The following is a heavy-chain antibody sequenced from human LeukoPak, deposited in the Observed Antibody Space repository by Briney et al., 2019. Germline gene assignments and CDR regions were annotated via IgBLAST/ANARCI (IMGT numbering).Heavy chain of an antibody. D-gene: IGHD2/OR15-2a*01. CDR2: IYTSGST. J-gene: IGHJ3*02. V-gene: IGHV4-4*07. CDR1: GGSISSYY. Sequence: PSETLSLTCTVSGGSISSYYWSWIRQPAGKGLEWIGRIYTSGSTNYNPSLKSRVTISVGKSKNQFSLKLSSVTAADTAVYYCARDRGGSMDAFDIWGQGTMVTVSS. CDR3: ARDRGGSMDAFDI.